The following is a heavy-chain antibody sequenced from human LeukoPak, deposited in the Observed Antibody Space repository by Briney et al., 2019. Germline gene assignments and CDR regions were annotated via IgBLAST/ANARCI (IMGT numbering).Heavy chain of an antibody. D-gene: IGHD1-14*01. CDR3: AKGIEVDHTFPFDY. V-gene: IGHV3-23*01. CDR2: IGGSGIST. Sequence: GGSLRLSCAGSGLIFSNYAMSWVRQAPGKGLEWVSAIGGSGISTSYTDSVKGRFTISRDNSKNTLYLQMHYLRAENTAVYYCAKGIEVDHTFPFDYWGQGTLVTVSS. CDR1: GLIFSNYA. J-gene: IGHJ4*02.